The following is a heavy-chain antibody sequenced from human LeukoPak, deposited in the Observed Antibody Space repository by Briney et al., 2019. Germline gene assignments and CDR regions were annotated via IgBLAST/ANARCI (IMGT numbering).Heavy chain of an antibody. CDR1: GGSISSYY. CDR3: ARSIAVAGTWFDP. Sequence: SETLSLTCTVSGGSISSYYWSWIRQPPGKGLEGIGYIYYSGSTNYNPSLKSRVTISVDTSKNQFSLKLSSVTAADTAVYYCARSIAVAGTWFDPWGQGTLVTVSS. CDR2: IYYSGST. D-gene: IGHD6-19*01. J-gene: IGHJ5*02. V-gene: IGHV4-59*01.